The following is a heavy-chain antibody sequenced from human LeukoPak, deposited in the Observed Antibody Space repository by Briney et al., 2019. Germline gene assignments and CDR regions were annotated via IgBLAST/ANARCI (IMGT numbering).Heavy chain of an antibody. CDR3: ARIPDCSSTSCYTRPFDY. Sequence: MASETLSLTCTVSGGSISSYYWSWIRQPPWKGLEWIGYIYYSGSTNYNPSLKSRVTISVDTSKNQFSLKLSSVTAADTAVYYCARIPDCSSTSCYTRPFDYWGQGTLVTVSS. CDR1: GGSISSYY. V-gene: IGHV4-59*01. CDR2: IYYSGST. D-gene: IGHD2-2*02. J-gene: IGHJ4*02.